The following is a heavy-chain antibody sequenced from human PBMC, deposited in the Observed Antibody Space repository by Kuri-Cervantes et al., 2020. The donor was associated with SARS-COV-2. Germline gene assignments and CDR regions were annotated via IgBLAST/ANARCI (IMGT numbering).Heavy chain of an antibody. J-gene: IGHJ6*02. CDR1: GFTFSSYW. V-gene: IGHV3-73*01. CDR3: TSRTMDV. CDR2: IRSKANSYAT. Sequence: GGSLRLSCAASGFTFSSYWMHWVRQASGKGLEWVGRIRSKANSYATAYAASVKGRFTISRDDSKNTAYLQMNSLKTEDTAVYYCTSRTMDVWGQGTTVTVSS.